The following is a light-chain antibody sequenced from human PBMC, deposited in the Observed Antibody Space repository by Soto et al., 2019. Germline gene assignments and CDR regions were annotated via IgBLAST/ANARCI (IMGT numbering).Light chain of an antibody. CDR2: GAS. J-gene: IGKJ2*01. Sequence: EIVLTQSPGTLSLSPGERATLSCRASQSLSSTFLAWYQHKLGQAPRLLIHGASTRATDIPDRFSGSGSGTIFNLSISRLEPEDFAVYYCQQYGTSLGTFGQGTKVEIK. CDR1: QSLSSTF. V-gene: IGKV3-20*01. CDR3: QQYGTSLGT.